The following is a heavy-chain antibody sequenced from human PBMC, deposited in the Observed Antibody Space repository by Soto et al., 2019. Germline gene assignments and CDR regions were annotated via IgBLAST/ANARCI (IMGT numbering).Heavy chain of an antibody. Sequence: QVQLVESGGGVVQSGRSLTLSCAASGFSLRTYGMQWLRRAPGKGLEWVAFIWYDGTKKFYANSVKGRSTISKDNSNNILYLQMSGLRAEDTDVYYCARDVVTAVAGSVNWFDPWGQGTLVTVSS. D-gene: IGHD6-19*01. CDR3: ARDVVTAVAGSVNWFDP. V-gene: IGHV3-33*01. CDR2: IWYDGTKK. CDR1: GFSLRTYG. J-gene: IGHJ5*02.